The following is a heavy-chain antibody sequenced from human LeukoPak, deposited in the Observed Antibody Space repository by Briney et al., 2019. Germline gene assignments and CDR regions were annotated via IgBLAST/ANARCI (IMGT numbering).Heavy chain of an antibody. CDR2: INPNSGGT. D-gene: IGHD6-13*01. J-gene: IGHJ6*03. CDR1: GYTFTGYY. Sequence: GASVKVSCKASGYTFTGYYMHWVRQAPGQGLEWMGWINPNSGGTNYAQKFQGRVTMTRDTSISTAYMELSRLRSDDTAVYYCARDGDSSSWYPYYYYMDVWGKGTTVTISS. V-gene: IGHV1-2*02. CDR3: ARDGDSSSWYPYYYYMDV.